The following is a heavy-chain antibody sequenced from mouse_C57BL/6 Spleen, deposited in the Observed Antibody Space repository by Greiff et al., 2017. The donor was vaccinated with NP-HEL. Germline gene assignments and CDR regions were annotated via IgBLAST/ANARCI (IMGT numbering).Heavy chain of an antibody. J-gene: IGHJ2*01. D-gene: IGHD1-1*01. CDR3: ARSGSSPLDY. Sequence: VQLKESGPELVKPGASVKISCKASGYAFSSSWMNWVKQRPGKGLEWIGRIYPGDGDTNYNGKFKGKATLTADKSSSTAYMQLSSLTSEDSAVYFCARSGSSPLDYWGQGTTLTVSS. CDR1: GYAFSSSW. V-gene: IGHV1-82*01. CDR2: IYPGDGDT.